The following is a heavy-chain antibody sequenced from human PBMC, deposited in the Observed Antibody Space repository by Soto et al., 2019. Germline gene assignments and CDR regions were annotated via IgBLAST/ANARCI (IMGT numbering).Heavy chain of an antibody. J-gene: IGHJ6*02. D-gene: IGHD3-10*01. CDR1: GFTFSSYS. CDR3: ARGRITMVRGRDGMEV. CDR2: ISSSSSTI. V-gene: IGHV3-48*01. Sequence: GGALRHSCAASGFTFSSYSMNWVRPAPGKWLEWVSYISSSSSTIYYADSVKGRFTISRDNAKNSLYLQMNSLRAEDTAVYYCARGRITMVRGRDGMEVWGQGTTVTVSS.